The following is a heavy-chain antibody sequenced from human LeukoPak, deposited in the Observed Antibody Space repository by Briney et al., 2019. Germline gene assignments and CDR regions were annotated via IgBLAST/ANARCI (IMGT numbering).Heavy chain of an antibody. CDR2: IWYDGSND. J-gene: IGHJ3*02. CDR3: AREADCSGGNCYRGAFDI. Sequence: GGSLRLSCAASGFTFSNYAMHWVRQAPGKGLEWVAVIWYDGSNDYYANSVKGRFAISRDNSKNTVYLQINSLRAEDTAVFYCAREADCSGGNCYRGAFDIWGQGTMITVSS. V-gene: IGHV3-33*08. D-gene: IGHD2-15*01. CDR1: GFTFSNYA.